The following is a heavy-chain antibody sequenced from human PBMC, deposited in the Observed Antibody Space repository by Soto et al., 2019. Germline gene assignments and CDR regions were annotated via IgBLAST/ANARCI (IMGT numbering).Heavy chain of an antibody. D-gene: IGHD2-15*01. Sequence: QVQLVESGGGVIQPGRSLRLSCGGSGLTFSSYAMHWDRQTPDKGLEWVAVISYDGRDKYYADYMKGRFTISRDNSKNTMYLQVNSLRAEDTAVYYCSVDTLANLDYWGQGSLVTVSS. CDR2: ISYDGRDK. J-gene: IGHJ4*02. CDR1: GLTFSSYA. CDR3: SVDTLANLDY. V-gene: IGHV3-30*04.